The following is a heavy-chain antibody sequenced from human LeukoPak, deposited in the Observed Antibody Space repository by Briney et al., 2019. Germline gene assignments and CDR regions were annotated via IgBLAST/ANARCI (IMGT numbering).Heavy chain of an antibody. D-gene: IGHD2-8*01. V-gene: IGHV5-51*01. CDR2: IYPGDSET. J-gene: IGHJ4*02. CDR3: ARRGEANDPFDY. CDR1: GYSFTSYW. Sequence: GDSRKISCKDSGYSFTSYWIGWVRQMPGKGLEWMGIIYPGDSETRFSLSFQGQVTISADKSINTAYLQWSSLKASDTAIYYCARRGEANDPFDYWGQGTLVTVSS.